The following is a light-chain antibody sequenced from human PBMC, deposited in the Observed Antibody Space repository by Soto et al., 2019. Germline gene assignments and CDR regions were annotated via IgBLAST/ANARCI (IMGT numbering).Light chain of an antibody. Sequence: IVLTRSPGTLSLSPGDGATLSCRASQSISYTSLAWYQHNPGRAPRLLIYSTSLRAAGIPDRFSGSGSGTEFTLTITRLEPEDFAVYYCQHFGTSLFTFGPGTKVDIK. CDR3: QHFGTSLFT. CDR1: QSISYTS. J-gene: IGKJ3*01. CDR2: STS. V-gene: IGKV3-20*01.